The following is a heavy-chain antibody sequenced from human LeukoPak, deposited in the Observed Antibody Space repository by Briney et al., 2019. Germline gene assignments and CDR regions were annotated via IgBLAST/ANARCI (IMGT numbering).Heavy chain of an antibody. Sequence: SETLSLTCTVSGGSISSYYWSWIRQPPGKGLELIGYIYYSGSTNYNPSLKSRVTISVDTSKNQFSLKLSSVTAADTAVYYCARLSGYHWERFYDHWAQGTLVNVSS. D-gene: IGHD5-12*01. V-gene: IGHV4-59*01. J-gene: IGHJ4*02. CDR2: IYYSGST. CDR3: ARLSGYHWERFYDH. CDR1: GGSISSYY.